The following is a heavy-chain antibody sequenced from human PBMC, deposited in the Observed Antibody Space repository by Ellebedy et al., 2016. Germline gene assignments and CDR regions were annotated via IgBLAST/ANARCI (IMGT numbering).Heavy chain of an antibody. CDR3: ARGAPPTDHYADDH. Sequence: SETLSLTCTVSGGSISSSSYYWGWIRQPPGKGLEWIGEINHAGYTNYNTSLKSRVSISRDTSTNQFSLRIYSVTAADTAIYYCARGAPPTDHYADDHWGQGTLVTVSS. CDR2: INHAGYT. J-gene: IGHJ4*02. V-gene: IGHV4-39*07. D-gene: IGHD2-2*01. CDR1: GGSISSSSYY.